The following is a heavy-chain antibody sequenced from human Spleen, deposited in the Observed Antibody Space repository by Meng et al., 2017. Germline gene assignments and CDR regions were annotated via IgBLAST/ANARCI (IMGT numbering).Heavy chain of an antibody. D-gene: IGHD6-25*01. CDR1: GYKFPDYY. J-gene: IGHJ4*02. Sequence: QVQLVQSGAEVKKPGASVKVPCKPSGYKFPDYYIHWVRRAPGQGLEWMGRINPKSGDTHYAQKFQARVTMTGDTSISTAYMELSGLRSDDTAMYYCARDEDISAAGKLFGDYWGQGTLVTVSS. V-gene: IGHV1-2*06. CDR2: INPKSGDT. CDR3: ARDEDISAAGKLFGDY.